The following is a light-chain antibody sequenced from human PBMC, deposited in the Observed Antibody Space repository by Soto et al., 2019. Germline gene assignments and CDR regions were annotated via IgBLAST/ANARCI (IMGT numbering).Light chain of an antibody. CDR3: QQYNDWPRT. Sequence: EIVMTQSPTTLSVTPGARATLSCRASQSISRNLAWYQQKPGQAPRLLIYVASTRATGVPARFSGSGSGTEFTLTISSLQSEDFAVYYCQQYNDWPRTFGQGTKVDIK. CDR1: QSISRN. CDR2: VAS. V-gene: IGKV3D-15*01. J-gene: IGKJ1*01.